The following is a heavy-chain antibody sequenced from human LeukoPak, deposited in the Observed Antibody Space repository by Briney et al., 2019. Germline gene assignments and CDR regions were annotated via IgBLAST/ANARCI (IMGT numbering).Heavy chain of an antibody. Sequence: PSETLSLTCTVSGGSISSSSYYWSWIRQPAGKGLEWIGRIYTSGSTNYNPSLKSRVTMSVDTSKNQFSLKLSSVTAADTAVYYCARAQLAPKTPHHYYYYGMDVWGQGTTVTVSS. J-gene: IGHJ6*02. V-gene: IGHV4-61*02. CDR1: GGSISSSSYY. CDR3: ARAQLAPKTPHHYYYYGMDV. CDR2: IYTSGST. D-gene: IGHD2-2*01.